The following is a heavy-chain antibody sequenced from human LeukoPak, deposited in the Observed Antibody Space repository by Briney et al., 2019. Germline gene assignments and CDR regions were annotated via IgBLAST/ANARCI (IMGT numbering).Heavy chain of an antibody. CDR1: GGSITSYY. J-gene: IGHJ4*02. CDR2: IYYTGST. D-gene: IGHD5-24*01. V-gene: IGHV4-59*08. Sequence: SETLSLTCTVSGGSITSYYWSWIRQPPGKGLEWIGYIYYTGSTNYNPSLKSRVTISVDTSKNEFSLKLTSVTAADTAVYYCARDGRDPFDYWGQGTLVIVSS. CDR3: ARDGRDPFDY.